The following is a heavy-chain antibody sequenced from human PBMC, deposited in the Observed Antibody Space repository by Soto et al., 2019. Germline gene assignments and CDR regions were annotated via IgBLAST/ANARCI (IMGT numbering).Heavy chain of an antibody. CDR1: GGSFSGYY. J-gene: IGHJ3*02. D-gene: IGHD3-9*01. Sequence: QVQLQQWGAGLLKPSETLSLTCAVYGGSFSGYYWSWIRQPPGKGLEWIGEINHSGSTNYNPSLKSRVTISVDTSKNQCSLKLSSVTAADTAVYYCARRYYDILTGYYNVRRDAFDIWGQGTMVTVSS. V-gene: IGHV4-34*01. CDR2: INHSGST. CDR3: ARRYYDILTGYYNVRRDAFDI.